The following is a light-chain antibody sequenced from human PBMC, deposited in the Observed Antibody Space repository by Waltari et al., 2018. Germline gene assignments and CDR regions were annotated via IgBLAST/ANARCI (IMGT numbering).Light chain of an antibody. J-gene: IGLJ2*01. CDR3: CSYAGSNTPMV. CDR1: SSDVGSYNL. CDR2: EVS. Sequence: QSALTQPASVSGSPGQSITISCTGTSSDVGSYNLVSWYQQHPGKAPKRMIYEVSRRPSVVSHRFSGSKSGNTASLTFSGLQAEDESDYYCCSYAGSNTPMVFGGGTKLTVL. V-gene: IGLV2-23*02.